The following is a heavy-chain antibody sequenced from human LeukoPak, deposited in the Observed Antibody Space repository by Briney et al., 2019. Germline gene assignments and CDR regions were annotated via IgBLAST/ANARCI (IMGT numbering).Heavy chain of an antibody. Sequence: SETLSLTCTVSGGSISSHYWTWIRQSPVKGLEWIGDISNSGSTSYNPSLKNRVTISIDTSKNQFSLKLSSVTAADTAVYYCGRDALVGYFSYYYMDVWGKGTTVTVSS. CDR3: GRDALVGYFSYYYMDV. CDR1: GGSISSHY. V-gene: IGHV4-59*11. J-gene: IGHJ6*03. CDR2: ISNSGST. D-gene: IGHD2-15*01.